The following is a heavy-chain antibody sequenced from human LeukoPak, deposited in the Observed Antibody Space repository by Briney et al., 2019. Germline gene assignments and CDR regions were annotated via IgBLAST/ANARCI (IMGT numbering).Heavy chain of an antibody. V-gene: IGHV1-2*02. Sequence: ASVKVSCKASGYTFTGHYMHWVRQAPGQGLEWMGWINPNSGGTNYAQKFQGRVTMTRDTSISTAYMELSRLRSDDTAVYYCARRRYGGSSGRYYMDVWGKGTTVTVSS. D-gene: IGHD3-10*01. CDR3: ARRRYGGSSGRYYMDV. CDR2: INPNSGGT. CDR1: GYTFTGHY. J-gene: IGHJ6*03.